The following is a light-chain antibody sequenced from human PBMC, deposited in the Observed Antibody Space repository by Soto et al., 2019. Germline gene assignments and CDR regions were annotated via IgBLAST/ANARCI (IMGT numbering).Light chain of an antibody. Sequence: QSALTQPRSVSGSPGQSVTISCTGTNSDVGGYTYVSWYQQFPGKVPELIIYEVTKRPSGVPDRFSGSKSGNTASLTISGLQADDEADYYCCSYAGTYMVFGGGTQLTVL. CDR2: EVT. CDR3: CSYAGTYMV. CDR1: NSDVGGYTY. V-gene: IGLV2-11*01. J-gene: IGLJ3*02.